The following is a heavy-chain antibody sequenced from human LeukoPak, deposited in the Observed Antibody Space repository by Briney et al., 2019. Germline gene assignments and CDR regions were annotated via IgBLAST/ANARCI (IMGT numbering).Heavy chain of an antibody. V-gene: IGHV3-64D*06. Sequence: GGSLRLSCSASGFTFSSYATHWVRQAPGKGLEYVSAISSNGGSTYYADSVKGRFTISRDNSKNTLYLQMSSLRAEDTAVYYCVKDQYTAMPDAFDIWGQGTMVTVSS. CDR2: ISSNGGST. J-gene: IGHJ3*02. D-gene: IGHD5-18*01. CDR3: VKDQYTAMPDAFDI. CDR1: GFTFSSYA.